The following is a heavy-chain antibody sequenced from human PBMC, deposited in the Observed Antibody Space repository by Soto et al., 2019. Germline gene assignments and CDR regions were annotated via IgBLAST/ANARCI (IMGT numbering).Heavy chain of an antibody. CDR3: ARNDVVVVAATTGDYYYGMDV. D-gene: IGHD2-15*01. CDR2: ISSSGSTI. J-gene: IGHJ6*02. Sequence: PGGSLRLSCAASGFTFSDYYMSWIRQAPGKGLEWVSYISSSGSTIYYADSVKGRFTISRDNAKNSLYLQMNSLRAEDTAVYYCARNDVVVVAATTGDYYYGMDVWGQGTTVPVSS. CDR1: GFTFSDYY. V-gene: IGHV3-11*01.